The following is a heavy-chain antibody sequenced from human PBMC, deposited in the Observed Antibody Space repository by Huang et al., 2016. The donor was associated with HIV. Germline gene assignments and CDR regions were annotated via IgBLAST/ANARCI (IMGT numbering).Heavy chain of an antibody. CDR3: ARGAESSWYGNYYYGMDV. J-gene: IGHJ6*02. Sequence: EVQLVESGGALIQPGGSLRLSCAGSGFTVSDNYITWVRQAPGKGLEWVSVIFSGGRIYEADAVRGRFTVSRDNSKNIRYLQMNNLRADDTAVYYCARGAESSWYGNYYYGMDVWGPGTTVTVS. V-gene: IGHV3-53*01. CDR2: IFSGGRI. D-gene: IGHD6-13*01. CDR1: GFTVSDNY.